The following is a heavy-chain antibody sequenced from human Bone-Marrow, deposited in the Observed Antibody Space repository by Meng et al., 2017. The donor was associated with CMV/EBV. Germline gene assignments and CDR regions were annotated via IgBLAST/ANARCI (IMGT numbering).Heavy chain of an antibody. CDR2: INPNSGGT. V-gene: IGHV1-2*02. Sequence: ASVKVSCKASGYTFTGYYMHWVRQAPGQGLEWMGWINPNSGGTNYAQKFQGRVTMTRDTSIGTAYMELSRLRSDDTAVYYCATAPVLMVYRAFDPWGQGTLVTVSS. D-gene: IGHD2-8*01. J-gene: IGHJ5*02. CDR3: ATAPVLMVYRAFDP. CDR1: GYTFTGYY.